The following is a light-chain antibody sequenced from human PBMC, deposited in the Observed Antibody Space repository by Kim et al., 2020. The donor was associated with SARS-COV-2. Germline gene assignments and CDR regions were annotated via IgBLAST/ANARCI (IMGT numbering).Light chain of an antibody. V-gene: IGLV3-19*01. CDR2: GKN. J-gene: IGLJ2*01. CDR1: SRRSYY. CDR3: NSRDSSANRLV. Sequence: ALGQTVRITCQGDSRRSYYASWYQQKPGQAPVVVIYGKNNRPSGIPDRFSGSSSGNAASLTIAGAQAEDEADYYCNSRDSSANRLVFGGGTKLTVL.